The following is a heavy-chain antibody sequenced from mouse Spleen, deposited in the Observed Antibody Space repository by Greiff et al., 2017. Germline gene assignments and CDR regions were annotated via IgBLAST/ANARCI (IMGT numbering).Heavy chain of an antibody. J-gene: IGHJ4*01. CDR3: ARGYGSSGDYAMDY. V-gene: IGHV1-14*01. D-gene: IGHD1-1*01. CDR1: GYTFTSYV. Sequence: LVESGPELVKPGASVKMSCKASGYTFTSYVMHWVKQKPGQGLEWIGYINPYNDGTKYNEKFKGKATLTSDKSSSTAYMELSSLTSEDSAVYYCARGYGSSGDYAMDYWGQGTSVTVSS. CDR2: INPYNDGT.